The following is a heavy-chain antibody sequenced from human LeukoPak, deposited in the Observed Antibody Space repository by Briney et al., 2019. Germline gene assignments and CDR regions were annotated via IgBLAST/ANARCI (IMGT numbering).Heavy chain of an antibody. Sequence: PGGSLRLSCAASGFTFSSYGMHWVRQAPGKGLEWVAVISYDGSNKYYADSVKGRFTISRDNSKNTLYLQMNSLRAEDTAVYYCATFRGGSSWYDFDYWGQGTLVTVSS. V-gene: IGHV3-30*03. CDR3: ATFRGGSSWYDFDY. D-gene: IGHD6-13*01. J-gene: IGHJ4*02. CDR1: GFTFSSYG. CDR2: ISYDGSNK.